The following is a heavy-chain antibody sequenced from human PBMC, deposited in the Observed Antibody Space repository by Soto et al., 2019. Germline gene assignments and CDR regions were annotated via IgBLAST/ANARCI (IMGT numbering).Heavy chain of an antibody. D-gene: IGHD2-8*02. J-gene: IGHJ4*02. CDR3: ARGMTPPGAPAWYYFDS. CDR1: GFTFSSYA. Sequence: QVQLVESGGGVVQPGRSLTLSCAASGFTFSSYALHWVHQAPGKGLDWVAVISNDGGYKYYADSVKGRFTISRDNSKSTLFLQMNSLRAEDTAVYYCARGMTPPGAPAWYYFDSWGQGTLVTVSS. V-gene: IGHV3-30-3*01. CDR2: ISNDGGYK.